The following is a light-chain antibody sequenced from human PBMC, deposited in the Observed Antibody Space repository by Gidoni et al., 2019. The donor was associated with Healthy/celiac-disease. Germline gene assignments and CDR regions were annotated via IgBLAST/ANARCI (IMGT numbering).Light chain of an antibody. J-gene: IGKJ3*01. Sequence: DILMTQSPSSLSASVGDRVTITCRASQDISGWLAWYQQKPGKAPKLLIYGASSLHSGVPSRFTGIGAGTDFTLIIDTLQPEDFATYYCQQANTFPFTFGPGTKVDV. V-gene: IGKV1D-12*01. CDR2: GAS. CDR3: QQANTFPFT. CDR1: QDISGW.